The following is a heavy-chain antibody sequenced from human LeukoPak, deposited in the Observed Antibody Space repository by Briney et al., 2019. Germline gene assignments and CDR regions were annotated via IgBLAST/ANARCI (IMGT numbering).Heavy chain of an antibody. Sequence: ASVKISCKASGFTFTSDGISWVRQAPGQGLEWMGWISAYNGNANYAQKFQGRVTMTTDTATSTAYMELRSLRSDDTAVYNCARNSGAESGSLYFDYWGQGTLVTVSS. D-gene: IGHD6-13*01. CDR3: ARNSGAESGSLYFDY. J-gene: IGHJ4*02. CDR1: GFTFTSDG. V-gene: IGHV1-18*01. CDR2: ISAYNGNA.